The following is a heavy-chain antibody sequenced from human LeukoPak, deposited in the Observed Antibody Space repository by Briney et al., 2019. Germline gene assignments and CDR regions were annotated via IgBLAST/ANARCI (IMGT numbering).Heavy chain of an antibody. Sequence: PGGSLRLSCTASGFTFGDHAMSWVRQAPGKGLEWVAVISYDGSNKYYADSVKGRFTISRDNSKNTLYLQMNSLRAEDTAVYYCARAMTTAPYYGMDVWGQGTTVTVSS. D-gene: IGHD4-17*01. CDR2: ISYDGSNK. CDR3: ARAMTTAPYYGMDV. J-gene: IGHJ6*02. CDR1: GFTFGDHA. V-gene: IGHV3-30-3*01.